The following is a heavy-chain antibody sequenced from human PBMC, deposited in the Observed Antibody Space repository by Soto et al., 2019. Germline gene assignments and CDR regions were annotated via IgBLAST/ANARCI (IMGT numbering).Heavy chain of an antibody. CDR1: GGTFSNYA. D-gene: IGHD7-27*01. CDR3: ASQLTGDSYYYGMDV. Sequence: QVQLVQSGAEVKKPGSSVKVSCKASGGTFSNYAISWVRQAPGQGLEWMGGLIPIFGTPDYAQKFQGRATITADGSTSTAYMELSSLRSEDTAVYYCASQLTGDSYYYGMDVWGQGTTVTGSS. J-gene: IGHJ6*02. CDR2: LIPIFGTP. V-gene: IGHV1-69*12.